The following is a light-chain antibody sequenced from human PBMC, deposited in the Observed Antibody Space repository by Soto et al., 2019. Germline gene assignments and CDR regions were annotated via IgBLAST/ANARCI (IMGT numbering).Light chain of an antibody. Sequence: EIVMTQSPATLSVSPGERATLSCRASQSVSSNLAWYQQKPGQAPRLLIYGASTRATGIPARISGSASGTEFTLTISSQQSEDFAVDSCQHYNNWPPITFGQGTRLEIK. CDR1: QSVSSN. J-gene: IGKJ5*01. CDR2: GAS. CDR3: QHYNNWPPIT. V-gene: IGKV3-15*01.